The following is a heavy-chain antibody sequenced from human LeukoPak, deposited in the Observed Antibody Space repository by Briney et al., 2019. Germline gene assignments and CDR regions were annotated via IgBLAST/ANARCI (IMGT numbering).Heavy chain of an antibody. V-gene: IGHV3-23*01. Sequence: GGSLRLSCAASGFTFSSYGMSWVRQAPGKGLEWVSAISGSGGSTYYADSVKGRFTISRDNSKNTLYLQMNGLRAEDTAVYYCAKSSWFGELFLFDYWGQGTLVTVSS. CDR2: ISGSGGST. D-gene: IGHD3-10*01. J-gene: IGHJ4*02. CDR1: GFTFSSYG. CDR3: AKSSWFGELFLFDY.